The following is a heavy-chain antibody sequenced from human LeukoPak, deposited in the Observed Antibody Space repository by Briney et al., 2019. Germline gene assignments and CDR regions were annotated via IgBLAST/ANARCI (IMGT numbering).Heavy chain of an antibody. J-gene: IGHJ4*02. V-gene: IGHV4-38-2*02. CDR2: IYHSGST. Sequence: SETLSLTCTVSGYSISSDYYWGWIRQPPGKGLEWIGSIYHSGSTYYNPSLKSRVTISISTSKNQFSLKLSSVTAADTAVYYCARAKGYCSGGSCYSVYWGQGTLVTVSS. CDR3: ARAKGYCSGGSCYSVY. D-gene: IGHD2-15*01. CDR1: GYSISSDYY.